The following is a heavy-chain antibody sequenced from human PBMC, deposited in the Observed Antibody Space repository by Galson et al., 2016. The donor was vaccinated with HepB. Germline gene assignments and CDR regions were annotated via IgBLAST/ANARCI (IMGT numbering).Heavy chain of an antibody. J-gene: IGHJ4*02. D-gene: IGHD3-3*01. CDR2: ISGNGYST. CDR3: ARGKRYYDFWSGHEHDY. V-gene: IGHV3-23*01. Sequence: SLRLSCAASGFTFSSYAMSWVRQAPGKGLEWVSTISGNGYSTYYGDAVKGRFTISRDNSKNTLYLQMNSLRAEDTAVYYCARGKRYYDFWSGHEHDYWGQGTLVTVSS. CDR1: GFTFSSYA.